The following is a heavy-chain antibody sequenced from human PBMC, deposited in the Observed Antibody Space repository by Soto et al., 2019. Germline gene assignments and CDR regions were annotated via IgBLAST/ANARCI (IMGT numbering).Heavy chain of an antibody. D-gene: IGHD1-26*01. J-gene: IGHJ3*02. Sequence: TLSHTLPVADCSINSGHYYLSLIRQHPGNVLEWIGYIYYSGSTFYNPSLKSRVTISVDMSNDQFSLKLSSVTAADTAVYYFARGDAERENAVDIWPQGRMLTV. CDR2: IYYSGST. V-gene: IGHV4-31*03. CDR1: DCSINSGHYY. CDR3: ARGDAERENAVDI.